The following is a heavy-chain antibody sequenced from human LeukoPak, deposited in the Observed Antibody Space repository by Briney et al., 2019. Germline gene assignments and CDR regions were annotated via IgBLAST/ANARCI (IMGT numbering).Heavy chain of an antibody. CDR2: IIPIFGTA. CDR3: AKETQLLFFWFDP. D-gene: IGHD2-2*01. Sequence: SVKVSCKASGGTFSSYAISWVRQAPGQGLEWMGRIIPIFGTANYAQKFQGRVTITKDESTSTAYMELSSLRSEDTAVYYCAKETQLLFFWFDPWGQGTLVTVPS. J-gene: IGHJ5*02. CDR1: GGTFSSYA. V-gene: IGHV1-69*05.